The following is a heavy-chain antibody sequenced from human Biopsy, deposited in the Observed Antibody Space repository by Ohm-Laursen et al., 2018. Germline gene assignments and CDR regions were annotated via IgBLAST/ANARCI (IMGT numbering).Heavy chain of an antibody. CDR1: GDTFNKYG. CDR3: ARGGSGSGYYGMDV. CDR2: IIPIVDIV. D-gene: IGHD3-10*01. V-gene: IGHV1-69*04. Sequence: SSVKVSCKASGDTFNKYGIFWVRQAPGQGLEWMGRIIPIVDIVNYAQRFQGRVTMTADKSTSTAYLDLSSLISEDTAVYYCARGGSGSGYYGMDVWGQGTTVTASS. J-gene: IGHJ6*02.